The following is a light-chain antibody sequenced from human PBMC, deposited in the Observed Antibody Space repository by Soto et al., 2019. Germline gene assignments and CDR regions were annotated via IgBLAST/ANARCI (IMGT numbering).Light chain of an antibody. J-gene: IGLJ1*01. CDR2: YDN. CDR3: AAWDDSLNGRV. V-gene: IGLV1-44*01. Sequence: QSVLTQPPSASGTPGQRFTISCSGSNSNIGSNTVNCYQQLPGTAPKLLIYYDNLRPSGVPDRISGSKSGTSASLAISGLQSDDEADYYCAAWDDSLNGRVFGTGTKLTVL. CDR1: NSNIGSNT.